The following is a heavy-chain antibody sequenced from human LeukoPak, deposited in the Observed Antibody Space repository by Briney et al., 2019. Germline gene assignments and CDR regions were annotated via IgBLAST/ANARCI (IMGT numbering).Heavy chain of an antibody. J-gene: IGHJ4*02. CDR3: ARDEGSSYPFDY. Sequence: SQTLSLTCTVSGGSISSSSYYWGWIRQPPGKGLEWIGSIYYSGSTYYNPSLKSRVTISVDTSKNQFSLNLSSVTAADTAVYFCARDEGSSYPFDYWGQGTLVTVSS. CDR2: IYYSGST. D-gene: IGHD2-2*01. CDR1: GGSISSSSYY. V-gene: IGHV4-39*07.